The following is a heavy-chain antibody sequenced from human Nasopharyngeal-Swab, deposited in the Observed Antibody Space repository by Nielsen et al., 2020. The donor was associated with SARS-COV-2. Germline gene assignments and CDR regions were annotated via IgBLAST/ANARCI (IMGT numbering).Heavy chain of an antibody. CDR3: ARDWHWNYGYYYYGMDV. CDR1: GYTFTGYY. CDR2: INPNSGGT. J-gene: IGHJ6*02. D-gene: IGHD1-7*01. Sequence: ASVKVSCKASGYTFTGYYMHWVRQAPGQGLEWMGWINPNSGGTNYAQKFQGRVTMTRDTSISTAYMKLSRLRSDDTAVYYCARDWHWNYGYYYYGMDVWGQGTTVTVSS. V-gene: IGHV1-2*02.